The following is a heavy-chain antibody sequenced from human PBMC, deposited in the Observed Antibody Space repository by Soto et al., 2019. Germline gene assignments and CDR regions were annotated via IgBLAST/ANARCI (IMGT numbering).Heavy chain of an antibody. V-gene: IGHV3-21*01. CDR3: ARGHTYYYDSSGSLGDWFDP. CDR1: GFTFSSYS. D-gene: IGHD3-22*01. Sequence: GGSLRLSCAASGFTFSSYSMNWVRQAPGKGLEWVSSISSSSSYIYYADSVKGRFTISRDNAKNSLYLQMNSLRAEDTAVYYCARGHTYYYDSSGSLGDWFDPWGQGTLVTVSS. J-gene: IGHJ5*02. CDR2: ISSSSSYI.